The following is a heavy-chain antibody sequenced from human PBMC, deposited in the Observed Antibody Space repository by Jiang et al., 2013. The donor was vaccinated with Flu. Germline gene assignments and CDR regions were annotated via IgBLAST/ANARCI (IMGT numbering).Heavy chain of an antibody. Sequence: QTLSLTCAIPGDSVSSNSAAWNWIRQSPSRGLEWLGRTYYRSKWYNDYAVSVKSRMTINPDTSKNQFSLQLNSVTPEDTAVYYCARGLLSGNYFPDAFDIWGQGTMVTVSS. CDR2: TYYRSKWYN. V-gene: IGHV6-1*01. CDR3: ARGLLSGNYFPDAFDI. CDR1: GDSVSSNSAA. D-gene: IGHD1-26*01. J-gene: IGHJ3*02.